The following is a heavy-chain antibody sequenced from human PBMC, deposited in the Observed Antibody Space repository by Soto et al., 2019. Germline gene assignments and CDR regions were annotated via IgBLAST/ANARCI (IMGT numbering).Heavy chain of an antibody. CDR3: ARKTDSAGDGDY. D-gene: IGHD2-21*01. V-gene: IGHV3-53*02. CDR1: GFIVSSNY. J-gene: IGHJ4*02. CDR2: IYSGGST. Sequence: EVRLVETGGGLIQPGGSLRLSCAVSGFIVSSNYMYWVRQAPGKGLEWVSLIYSGGSTYYADSVKGRFTISRDNSKNTLYLQMNSLRAEDTAVYYCARKTDSAGDGDYRGQGTLVTVSS.